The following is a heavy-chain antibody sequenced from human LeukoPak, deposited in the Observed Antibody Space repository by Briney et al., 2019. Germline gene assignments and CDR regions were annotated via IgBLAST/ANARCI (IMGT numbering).Heavy chain of an antibody. Sequence: SETLSLTCTVSGGSISSSSYYWGWIRQPPGKGLEWIGSIYYSGSTYYNPSLKSRVTISVDTSKNQFSLKLSSVTAADTAVYYCARKGDILTGYGDFDYWGQGTLVTVSS. V-gene: IGHV4-39*01. J-gene: IGHJ4*02. D-gene: IGHD3-9*01. CDR1: GGSISSSSYY. CDR2: IYYSGST. CDR3: ARKGDILTGYGDFDY.